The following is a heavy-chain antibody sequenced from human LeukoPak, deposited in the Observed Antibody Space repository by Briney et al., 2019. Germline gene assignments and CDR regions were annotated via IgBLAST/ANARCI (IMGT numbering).Heavy chain of an antibody. Sequence: GSLRLSCAASGFTFSSYGMHWVRQAPGKGLEWVAFIRNDGSNMYYADSVKGGFTISRDNSKNTLYLQMNSLKTEDTAVYYCARGWYSSSSTAFDIWGQGTMVTVSS. CDR3: ARGWYSSSSTAFDI. V-gene: IGHV3-30*02. CDR2: IRNDGSNM. J-gene: IGHJ3*02. CDR1: GFTFSSYG. D-gene: IGHD6-13*01.